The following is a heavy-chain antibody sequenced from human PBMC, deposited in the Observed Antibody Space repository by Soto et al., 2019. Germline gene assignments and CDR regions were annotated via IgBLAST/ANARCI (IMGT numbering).Heavy chain of an antibody. CDR3: ASFGVASMNWFDP. J-gene: IGHJ5*02. CDR1: GGSISSGDYY. CDR2: IYYSGST. D-gene: IGHD3-3*01. Sequence: TSETLSLTCTVSGGSISSGDYYWSWIRQPPGKGLEWIGYIYYSGSTYYNPSLKSRVTISLDTSKNQFSLKLSSVTAADTAVYYCASFGVASMNWFDPWGQGTLVTVSS. V-gene: IGHV4-30-4*01.